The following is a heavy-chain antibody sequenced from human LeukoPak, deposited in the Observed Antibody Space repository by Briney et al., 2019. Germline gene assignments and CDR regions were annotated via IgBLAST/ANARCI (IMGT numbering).Heavy chain of an antibody. Sequence: PGGSLRLSCAASGFTFSTYWMSWVRQAPGKGLERVASIEQDGSAIYYVDSVKGRFTIFRDNAKNAVFLQMSSLRAEDTAVYYCARLLLVYARWFDRWGREPWSPSP. D-gene: IGHD2-8*01. CDR3: ARLLLVYARWFDR. CDR1: GFTFSTYW. V-gene: IGHV3-7*01. J-gene: IGHJ5*02. CDR2: IEQDGSAI.